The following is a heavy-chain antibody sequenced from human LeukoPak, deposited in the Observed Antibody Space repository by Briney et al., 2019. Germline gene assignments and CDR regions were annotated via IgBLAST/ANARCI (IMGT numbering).Heavy chain of an antibody. D-gene: IGHD3-3*01. CDR3: ASADFWSGYYLGC. CDR1: GFTFSSYW. CDR2: INSDGSST. Sequence: GGSLRLSCAASGFTFSSYWMHWVRQAPGKGLVWVSRINSDGSSTSYADSVKGRFTISRDNAKNTLYLQMNSLRAEDTAVYYCASADFWSGYYLGCWGQGTLVTVSS. V-gene: IGHV3-74*01. J-gene: IGHJ4*02.